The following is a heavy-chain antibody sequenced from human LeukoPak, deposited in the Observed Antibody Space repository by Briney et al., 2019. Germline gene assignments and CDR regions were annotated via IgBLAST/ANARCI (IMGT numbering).Heavy chain of an antibody. CDR1: GFTFSSYA. Sequence: GGSLRLSCAASGFTFSSYAMHWVRQAPGKGLEWVAVISYDGSNKYYADSVKGRFTISRDNSKNTLYLQVNSLRAEDTAVYYCARAPVVPAGDGNYYGMDVWGQGTTVTVSS. J-gene: IGHJ6*02. CDR3: ARAPVVPAGDGNYYGMDV. V-gene: IGHV3-30-3*01. D-gene: IGHD2-2*01. CDR2: ISYDGSNK.